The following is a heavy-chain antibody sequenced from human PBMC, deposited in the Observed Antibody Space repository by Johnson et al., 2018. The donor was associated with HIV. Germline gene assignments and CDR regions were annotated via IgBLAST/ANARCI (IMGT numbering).Heavy chain of an antibody. Sequence: QVQLVESGGGVVQPGRSLRLSCAASGFTFSSYAMHWVRQAPGKGLEWVAVISYDGNNKYYADSVKGRFTISRDNSKNTLYLQMNSLSSEDTAVYYCARAPEVRGIDAFDIWGQGTMVTVS. CDR1: GFTFSSYA. D-gene: IGHD3-10*01. V-gene: IGHV3-30*04. J-gene: IGHJ3*02. CDR2: ISYDGNNK. CDR3: ARAPEVRGIDAFDI.